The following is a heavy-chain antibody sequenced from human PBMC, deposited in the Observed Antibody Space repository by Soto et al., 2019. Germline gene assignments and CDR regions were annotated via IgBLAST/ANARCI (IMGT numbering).Heavy chain of an antibody. J-gene: IGHJ6*02. V-gene: IGHV3-11*01. CDR3: ASGYCGGDCYSGGYYGMNV. CDR1: GFTFSDYY. D-gene: IGHD2-21*02. CDR2: ISSSGSTI. Sequence: GGSLRLSCVASGFTFSDYYMNWIRQAPGKGLEWVSYISSSGSTIYYADSVKGRFTISRDNAKNSLYLQMNSLRAEDTAVYYCASGYCGGDCYSGGYYGMNVWGQGTTVTVSS.